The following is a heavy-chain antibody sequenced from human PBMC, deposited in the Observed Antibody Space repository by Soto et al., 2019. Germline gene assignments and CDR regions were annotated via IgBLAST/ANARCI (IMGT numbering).Heavy chain of an antibody. CDR1: GFTFSSYA. CDR3: ARGASYGMDV. Sequence: GGSLRLSCAASGFTFSSYAMHWVRQAPGKGLEYVSAISSNGGSTYYANSVKGRFTISRDNSKNTLYLQMGSLRAEDMAVYYCARGASYGMDVWGQGTTVTVSS. J-gene: IGHJ6*02. CDR2: ISSNGGST. V-gene: IGHV3-64*01.